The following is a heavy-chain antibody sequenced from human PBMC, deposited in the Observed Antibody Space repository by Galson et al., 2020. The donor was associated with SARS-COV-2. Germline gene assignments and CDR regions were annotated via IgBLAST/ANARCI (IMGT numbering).Heavy chain of an antibody. D-gene: IGHD3-3*01. CDR1: GGSINSYY. CDR3: ARDATTYYDFWSGYFYGMDV. J-gene: IGHJ6*02. Sequence: SATLSLTCTVSGGSINSYYWSWIRQPPGKGLEWIVYLYYSGSTNYNPSLKSRVTISVDTSKYQVSLKLSPVTAADTAVYSCARDATTYYDFWSGYFYGMDVWGQGTTVTVSS. V-gene: IGHV4-59*01. CDR2: LYYSGST.